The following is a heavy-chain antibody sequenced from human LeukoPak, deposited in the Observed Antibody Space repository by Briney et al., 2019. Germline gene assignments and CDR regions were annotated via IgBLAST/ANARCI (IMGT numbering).Heavy chain of an antibody. V-gene: IGHV1-2*02. CDR2: INPNSGGT. Sequence: ASVKVSCKASGYTFTGYYMHWVRQAPGQGLEWMGWINPNSGGTNYAQKFQGRVTMTRDTSISTAYMELSRLRSDDTAVYYCARLGSGSYYWAVDYWGQGTLVTVSS. CDR3: ARLGSGSYYWAVDY. CDR1: GYTFTGYY. D-gene: IGHD3-10*01. J-gene: IGHJ4*02.